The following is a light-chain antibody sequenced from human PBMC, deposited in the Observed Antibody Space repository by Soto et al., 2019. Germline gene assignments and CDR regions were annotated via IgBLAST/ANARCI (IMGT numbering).Light chain of an antibody. V-gene: IGKV3-20*01. CDR1: QSFSSSY. J-gene: IGKJ4*01. CDR2: GAS. Sequence: EIVLTQSPGTLSLSPGERATLSCRASQSFSSSYLAWYQQKPGQAPRLLIYGASSRATGIPDRFSGSGSGTDFTHTIRRLEPEDFAVYYCKHYGSSPLTFGGGPKVDIK. CDR3: KHYGSSPLT.